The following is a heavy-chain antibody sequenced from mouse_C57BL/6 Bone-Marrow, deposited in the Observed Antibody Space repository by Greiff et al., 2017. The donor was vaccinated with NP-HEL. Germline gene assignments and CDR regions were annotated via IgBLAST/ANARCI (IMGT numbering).Heavy chain of an antibody. Sequence: EVQLQQSGPELVKPGASVKISCKASGYTFTDYYMNWVKQSHGKSLEWIGDINPNNGGTSYNQKFKGKATLTVDKSSSTAYMDLRSLTSEDSAVYYCARLGNLVERGYFDVWGTGTTVTVSS. V-gene: IGHV1-26*01. CDR3: ARLGNLVERGYFDV. J-gene: IGHJ1*03. CDR1: GYTFTDYY. D-gene: IGHD1-3*01. CDR2: INPNNGGT.